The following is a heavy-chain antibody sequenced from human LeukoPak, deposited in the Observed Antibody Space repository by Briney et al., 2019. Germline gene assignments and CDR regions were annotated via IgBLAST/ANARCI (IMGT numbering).Heavy chain of an antibody. CDR2: CDPEDGKT. Sequence: GASVKVSCKVSGYTFTELCIHWVRQAPGKGLEWMGGCDPEDGKTICAQKFQGRVTMTEDTSTDTAYMELSSLRSEDTAVYYCATVSWWGQGTLVTVSS. V-gene: IGHV1-24*01. J-gene: IGHJ4*02. CDR1: GYTFTELC. CDR3: ATVSW.